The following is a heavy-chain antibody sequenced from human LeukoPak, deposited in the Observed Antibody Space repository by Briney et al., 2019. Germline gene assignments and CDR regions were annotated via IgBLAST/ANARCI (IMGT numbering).Heavy chain of an antibody. CDR1: GFTFSTYA. J-gene: IGHJ4*02. V-gene: IGHV3-23*01. CDR3: TKGSGSYYYFDY. CDR2: ISNSGGTT. Sequence: PGGSLRLSCAASGFTFSTYAMSWVRQAPGKGLEWVSIISNSGGTTFYADSVKGRFTISRDNSKNTLYLQIDSLRDEDTAVYYCTKGSGSYYYFDYWGQGTLVTVSS. D-gene: IGHD1-26*01.